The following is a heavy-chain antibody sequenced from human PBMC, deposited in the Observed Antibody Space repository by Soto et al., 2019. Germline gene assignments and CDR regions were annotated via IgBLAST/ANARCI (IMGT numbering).Heavy chain of an antibody. CDR2: IRSQTDGGTT. D-gene: IGHD2-2*01. CDR1: GITFSNAW. Sequence: EVQLVESGGGLVEPGGPLRLSCAASGITFSNAWLNWVRKAPGKGLEYIGRIRSQTDGGTTEYAAPVEVRFTVSRDDSNNTLYLQMSSLKTEDTAVYYCTTTRPGTNVFDNWGQGTLVTVSS. CDR3: TTTRPGTNVFDN. V-gene: IGHV3-15*01. J-gene: IGHJ3*02.